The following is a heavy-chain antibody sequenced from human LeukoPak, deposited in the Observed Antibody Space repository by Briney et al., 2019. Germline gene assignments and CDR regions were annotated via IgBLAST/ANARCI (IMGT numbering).Heavy chain of an antibody. Sequence: EASVKVSCKASGYTFTGYYMHWVRQAPGQGLEWMGWINPNSGATNYAQKFQGRVTMTRDTSISTAYMELSRLRSDDTAVYYCARMYYGDYFPYDYWGQGTLVTVSS. CDR2: INPNSGAT. D-gene: IGHD4-17*01. CDR1: GYTFTGYY. CDR3: ARMYYGDYFPYDY. J-gene: IGHJ4*02. V-gene: IGHV1-2*02.